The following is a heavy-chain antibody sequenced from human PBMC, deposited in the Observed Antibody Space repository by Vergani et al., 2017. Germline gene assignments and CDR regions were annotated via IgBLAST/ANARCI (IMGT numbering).Heavy chain of an antibody. CDR3: AGDCTSGGGPDNYGMDV. V-gene: IGHV1-18*01. J-gene: IGHJ6*02. CDR2: ISAFTGDT. CDR1: GYVFSDFG. D-gene: IGHD2-8*01. Sequence: QAQLVQSGAEVKKPGASVKVSCKTSGYVFSDFGFSWVRQAPGQGLEWMGWISAFTGDTNYAQKLQGRVTMTTDRSTSTAYMELRSLRSDDPAVYYYAGDCTSGGGPDNYGMDVWGQGATVTVSS.